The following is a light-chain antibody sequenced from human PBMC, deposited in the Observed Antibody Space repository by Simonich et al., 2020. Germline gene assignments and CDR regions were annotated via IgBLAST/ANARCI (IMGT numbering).Light chain of an antibody. V-gene: IGLV2-14*01. Sequence: QSALTQPASVSGSPGQSITIPCPGTSSDVGGYNYVSWYQQPPGKAPKLMIYDVSKRPSGVSNRFSGSKSGNTASMTISGLQAEDEADYYCSSYAGSYTLVFGGGTKLTVL. CDR1: SSDVGGYNY. CDR3: SSYAGSYTLV. J-gene: IGLJ2*01. CDR2: DVS.